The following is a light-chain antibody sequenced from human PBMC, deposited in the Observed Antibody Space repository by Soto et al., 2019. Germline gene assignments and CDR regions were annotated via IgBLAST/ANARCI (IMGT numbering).Light chain of an antibody. CDR1: NNDVGAYNY. J-gene: IGLJ2*01. Sequence: QSALTQPASVSGSPGQSITIACTGTNNDVGAYNYVSWYQQHPGKVPKLIIHDVSRRPAGVSNRFSGSKSGNTASLTISGLQTEDEADYYCGSYTTSNTVVFGGGTKVTVL. CDR2: DVS. V-gene: IGLV2-14*03. CDR3: GSYTTSNTVV.